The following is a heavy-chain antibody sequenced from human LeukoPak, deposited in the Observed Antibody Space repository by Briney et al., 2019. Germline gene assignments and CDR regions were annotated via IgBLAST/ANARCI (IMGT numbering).Heavy chain of an antibody. CDR1: GFTFSSYS. D-gene: IGHD1-26*01. J-gene: IGHJ4*02. V-gene: IGHV3-48*01. CDR3: ARSRSGTLDY. CDR2: ISSSSSTI. Sequence: GGSLRLSCAASGFTFSSYSMNWVRQAPGKGLEWVSYISSSSSTIYYADSVKGRFTISRDNAKNSLYLQMNSLRAEDTAVYYCARSRSGTLDYWGQGTLVTVSS.